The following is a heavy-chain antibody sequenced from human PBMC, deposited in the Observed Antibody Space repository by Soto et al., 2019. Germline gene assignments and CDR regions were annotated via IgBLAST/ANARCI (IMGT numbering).Heavy chain of an antibody. D-gene: IGHD3-16*02. CDR3: ARERVITFGGVIVPPGY. CDR1: GFTFSSYA. J-gene: IGHJ4*02. Sequence: QVQLVESGGGVVQPGRSLRLSCAASGFTFSSYAMHWVRQAPGKGLEWVAVISYDGSNKYYADSVKGRFTISRDNSKNTLYQQMKSLRAEDTAVYYCARERVITFGGVIVPPGYWGQGTLVTVSS. V-gene: IGHV3-30-3*01. CDR2: ISYDGSNK.